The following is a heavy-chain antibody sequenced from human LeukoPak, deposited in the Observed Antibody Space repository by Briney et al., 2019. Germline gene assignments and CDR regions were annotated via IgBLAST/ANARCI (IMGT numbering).Heavy chain of an antibody. CDR2: INHSGST. CDR1: GGSFSGYY. J-gene: IGHJ4*02. Sequence: SETLSLTCAVYGGSFSGYYWSWIRQPPGKGLEWIGEINHSGSTNYNPSLKSRVTISVDTSKNQFSLKLSSMTAADTAVYYCARAPYQLLYGGLDYWSQGTLVTVSS. V-gene: IGHV4-34*01. CDR3: ARAPYQLLYGGLDY. D-gene: IGHD2-2*01.